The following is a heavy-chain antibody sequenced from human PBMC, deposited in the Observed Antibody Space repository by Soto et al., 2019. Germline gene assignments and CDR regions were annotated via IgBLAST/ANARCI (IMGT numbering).Heavy chain of an antibody. CDR3: AKDLTYCSSTSCYRSSYYYYGMDV. CDR1: GFTFSSYG. V-gene: IGHV3-30*18. D-gene: IGHD2-2*01. CDR2: ISYDGSNK. J-gene: IGHJ6*02. Sequence: GGSLRLSCSASGFTFSSYGMHWVRQAPGKGLEWVAVISYDGSNKYYADSVKGRFTISRDNSKNTLYLQMNSLRAEDTAVYYCAKDLTYCSSTSCYRSSYYYYGMDVWGQGTTVTVSS.